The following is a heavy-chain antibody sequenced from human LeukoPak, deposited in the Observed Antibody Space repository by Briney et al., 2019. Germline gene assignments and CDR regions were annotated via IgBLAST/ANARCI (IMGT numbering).Heavy chain of an antibody. CDR1: GGSFSGYY. Sequence: SETLSLTCAVYGGSFSGYYWSWIRQPPGKGLEWIGEINHSGSTSYNPSLKSRVTISVDTSKNQFSLKLSSVTAADTAVYYCARRVSATDSSGWSNWFDPWGQGTMVTVSS. D-gene: IGHD6-19*01. CDR2: INHSGST. J-gene: IGHJ5*02. CDR3: ARRVSATDSSGWSNWFDP. V-gene: IGHV4-34*01.